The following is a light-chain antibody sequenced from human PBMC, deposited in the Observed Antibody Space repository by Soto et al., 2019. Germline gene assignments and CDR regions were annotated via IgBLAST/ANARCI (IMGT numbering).Light chain of an antibody. Sequence: QSALTQPRSVSGSPGHSVTISCTGTSSDVGGYSYVSWYQQHPGKAPKLMISDVSKRPSGVPDRFSGSKFGNTASLTISGLQAEDEADYYCCSYAGAFTYVFGSGNKLTVL. V-gene: IGLV2-11*01. CDR1: SSDVGGYSY. J-gene: IGLJ1*01. CDR2: DVS. CDR3: CSYAGAFTYV.